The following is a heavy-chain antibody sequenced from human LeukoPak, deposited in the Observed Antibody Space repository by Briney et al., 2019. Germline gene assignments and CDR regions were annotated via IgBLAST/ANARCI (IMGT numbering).Heavy chain of an antibody. J-gene: IGHJ6*03. D-gene: IGHD2-2*01. V-gene: IGHV5-51*07. CDR1: GYSFTNYW. CDR2: IYPGDSDT. CDR3: ARARYCSSTSSPSPYYYYYMDV. Sequence: GESLKISXKGSGYSFTNYWIGWVHQMPGKGLEWMGIIYPGDSDTRYSPSFRGQVTISADKSITTAYLQRSSLKASDSAMYYCARARYCSSTSSPSPYYYYYMDVWGKGTTVTVSS.